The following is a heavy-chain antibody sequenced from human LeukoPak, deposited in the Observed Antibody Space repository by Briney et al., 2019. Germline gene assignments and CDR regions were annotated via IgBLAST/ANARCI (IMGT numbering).Heavy chain of an antibody. J-gene: IGHJ6*02. CDR3: ARDLMAAAPRLGGMDV. CDR1: GFTFSRYW. CDR2: ISPDGSTT. V-gene: IGHV3-74*03. Sequence: GGSLRLSCAASGFTFSRYWMHWVRQAPGKGLMWVSRISPDGSTTLYADSVKGRFTISRDNAKNTLYLQMNSLRAEDTAVYYCARDLMAAAPRLGGMDVWGQGTTVTVSS. D-gene: IGHD6-13*01.